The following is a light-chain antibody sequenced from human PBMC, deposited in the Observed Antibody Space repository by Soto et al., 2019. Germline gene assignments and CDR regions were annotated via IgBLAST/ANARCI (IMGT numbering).Light chain of an antibody. V-gene: IGLV2-14*01. CDR3: SSYTSSSTRFYV. Sequence: QSVLTQPASVSGSPGQSITISCTGTSSDVGGYNYVSWYQQHPGKAPKLMIYDVSNRPSGVSNRFSGSKSGNTASLTISGLQAEDEADYYCSSYTSSSTRFYVFGTGTKVTVL. CDR1: SSDVGGYNY. J-gene: IGLJ1*01. CDR2: DVS.